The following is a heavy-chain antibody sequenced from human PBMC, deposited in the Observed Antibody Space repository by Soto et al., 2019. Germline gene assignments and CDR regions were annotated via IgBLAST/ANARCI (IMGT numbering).Heavy chain of an antibody. CDR3: ARGRNVLRYFIDY. D-gene: IGHD3-9*01. V-gene: IGHV1-3*01. J-gene: IGHJ4*02. CDR1: GYTFTSYA. CDR2: INAGNGNT. Sequence: QVQLVQSGAEVKKPGASVKVSCKASGYTFTSYAMHWVRQAPGQRLEWMGWINAGNGNTKYSQKFQGRVTITRDTSASTAYMELSSLRSEDTAVYYCARGRNVLRYFIDYWGQGTLVTVSS.